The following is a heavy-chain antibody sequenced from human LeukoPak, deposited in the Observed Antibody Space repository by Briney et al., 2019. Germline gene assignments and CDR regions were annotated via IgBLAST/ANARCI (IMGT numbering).Heavy chain of an antibody. J-gene: IGHJ4*02. Sequence: ASVKVSCKASGYTFTSYYMHWVRQAPGQGLEWMGIINPSGGSTSYAQKFQGRVTMTRDASTSTVYMELSSLRSEDTAVYYCASSGSGYYYFDDWGQGTLVTVSS. CDR2: INPSGGST. V-gene: IGHV1-46*01. D-gene: IGHD3-22*01. CDR3: ASSGSGYYYFDD. CDR1: GYTFTSYY.